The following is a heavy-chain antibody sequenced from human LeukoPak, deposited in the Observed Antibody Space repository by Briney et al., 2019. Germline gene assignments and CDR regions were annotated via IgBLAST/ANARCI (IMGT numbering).Heavy chain of an antibody. CDR3: ARADSSGYSLWFDP. Sequence: SQTLSLTFTGSGASISSGTHYWSWIRHRPGKGLEWIGYIYYSGKTYYSPSLKSRVTISLDASDNHCSLKLSSLTAADTAVYYCARADSSGYSLWFDPWGQGTLVTVSS. J-gene: IGHJ5*02. CDR1: GASISSGTHY. D-gene: IGHD3-22*01. CDR2: IYYSGKT. V-gene: IGHV4-31*03.